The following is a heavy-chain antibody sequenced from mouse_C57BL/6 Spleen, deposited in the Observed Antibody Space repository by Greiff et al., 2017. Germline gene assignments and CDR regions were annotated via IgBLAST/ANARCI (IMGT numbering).Heavy chain of an antibody. Sequence: VQLKESGPELVKPGASVKISCKASGYSFTDYNMNWVKQSNGKSLEWIGVINPNYGTTSYNQKFKGKATLTVDQSSSTAYMQLNSLTSEDSAVYYCARSFLTGSSWFAYWGQGTLVTVSA. J-gene: IGHJ3*01. CDR3: ARSFLTGSSWFAY. D-gene: IGHD4-1*01. CDR1: GYSFTDYN. V-gene: IGHV1-39*01. CDR2: INPNYGTT.